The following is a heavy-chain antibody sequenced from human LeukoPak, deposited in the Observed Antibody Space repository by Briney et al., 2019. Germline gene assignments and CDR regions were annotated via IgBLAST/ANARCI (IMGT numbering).Heavy chain of an antibody. CDR2: IYSGGST. J-gene: IGHJ5*02. Sequence: GGSLRLSCVASGFTVSSNYMSWVRQAPGKGLEWVSFIYSGGSTYYADSVKGRFTISRDNSKNTLYLQMNSLRAEDTAVYYCPRSPSITGGFDPWGQGTLVTVST. D-gene: IGHD3-16*01. CDR3: PRSPSITGGFDP. V-gene: IGHV3-66*01. CDR1: GFTVSSNY.